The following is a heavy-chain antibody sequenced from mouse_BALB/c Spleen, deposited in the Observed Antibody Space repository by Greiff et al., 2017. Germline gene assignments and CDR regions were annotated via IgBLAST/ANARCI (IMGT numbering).Heavy chain of an antibody. CDR2: ISSGGSYT. CDR3: TKGPAWFAY. V-gene: IGHV5-6-4*01. CDR1: GFTFSSYT. J-gene: IGHJ3*01. Sequence: EVKLQESGGGLVKPGGSLKLSCAASGFTFSSYTMSWVRQTPEKRLEWVATISSGGSYTYYPDSVKGRFTISRDNAKNTLYLQMSSLKSEDTAMYYCTKGPAWFAYWGQGTLVTVSA.